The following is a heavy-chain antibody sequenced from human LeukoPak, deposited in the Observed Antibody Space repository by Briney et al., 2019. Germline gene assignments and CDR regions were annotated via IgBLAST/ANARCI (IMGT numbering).Heavy chain of an antibody. J-gene: IGHJ4*02. CDR3: ARDRVEMATIWAFDY. Sequence: GGTLRLSCAASGFTFSSYGMSWVRQAPGKGLEWVSAISGSGGSTYYADSVKGRFTISRDNSKNTLYLQMNSLRAEDTAVYYCARDRVEMATIWAFDYWGQGTLVTVSS. V-gene: IGHV3-23*01. D-gene: IGHD5-24*01. CDR1: GFTFSSYG. CDR2: ISGSGGST.